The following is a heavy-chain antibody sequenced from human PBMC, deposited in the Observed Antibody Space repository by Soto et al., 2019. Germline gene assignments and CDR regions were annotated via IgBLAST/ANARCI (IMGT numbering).Heavy chain of an antibody. J-gene: IGHJ6*02. D-gene: IGHD3-22*01. V-gene: IGHV3-30-3*01. CDR2: ISYDGSNK. CDR3: ARAWYYYDSSGYYPGRACMDV. CDR1: GFTFSSYA. Sequence: GGFLRLSCAASGFTFSSYAMHWVRQAPGKGLEWVAVISYDGSNKYYADSVKGRFTISRDNSKNTLYLQMNSLRAEDTAVYYCARAWYYYDSSGYYPGRACMDVWGQGTTVTV.